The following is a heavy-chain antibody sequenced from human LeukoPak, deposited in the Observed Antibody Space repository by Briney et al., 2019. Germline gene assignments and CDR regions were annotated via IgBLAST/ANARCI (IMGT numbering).Heavy chain of an antibody. CDR1: GGSISSYY. V-gene: IGHV4-59*01. Sequence: SETPSLTCTVSGGSISSYYWSWIRQPPGKGLEWIGYIYYSGSTNYNPSLKSRVTISVDTSKNQFSLKLSSVTAADTAVYYCARGSYGSGSYLGLNWFDPWGQGTLVTVSS. J-gene: IGHJ5*02. CDR3: ARGSYGSGSYLGLNWFDP. D-gene: IGHD3-10*01. CDR2: IYYSGST.